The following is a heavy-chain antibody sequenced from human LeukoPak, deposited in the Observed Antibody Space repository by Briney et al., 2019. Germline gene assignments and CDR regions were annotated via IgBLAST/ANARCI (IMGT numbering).Heavy chain of an antibody. CDR2: IKQDGSEK. CDR3: ARDGSSSSWYYYYYGMDV. V-gene: IGHV3-7*01. CDR1: GFTLSSYA. D-gene: IGHD6-13*01. J-gene: IGHJ6*02. Sequence: GGSLRLSCAASGFTLSSYAMSWVRQAPGKGLEWVANIKQDGSEKYYVDSVKGRFTISRDNAKNSLYLQMNSLRAEDTAVYYCARDGSSSSWYYYYYGMDVWGQGTTVTVSS.